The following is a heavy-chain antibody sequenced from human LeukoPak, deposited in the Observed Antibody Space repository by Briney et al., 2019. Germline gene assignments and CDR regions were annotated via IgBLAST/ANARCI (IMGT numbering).Heavy chain of an antibody. Sequence: GGSLRLSCAASGFTFSTSWRHWVGQAPGKGLVWVSRVESNGRNTIYADPVKGRFTISRDNRKNTLYLQMNSLRAEDTAVYYCARDGSAYNFDYWGQGTLVTVSS. CDR1: GFTFSTSW. V-gene: IGHV3-74*01. J-gene: IGHJ4*02. CDR2: VESNGRNT. D-gene: IGHD5-24*01. CDR3: ARDGSAYNFDY.